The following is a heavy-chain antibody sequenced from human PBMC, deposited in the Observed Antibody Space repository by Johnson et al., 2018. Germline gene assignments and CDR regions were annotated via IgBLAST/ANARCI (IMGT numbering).Heavy chain of an antibody. CDR2: IRTKPNSYAT. V-gene: IGHV3-73*02. CDR3: TRLHESKSLGNCSGGTCYFDF. J-gene: IGHJ4*02. CDR1: GFTFSDSA. D-gene: IGHD2-15*01. Sequence: VQLQESGGGLVQXGGSLKLSCAASGFTFSDSAMHWVRQATGKGLEWVGRIRTKPNSYATAYAASMIGRFTIPIDDSKNTSYLQMDSLRTEDTAVYYCTRLHESKSLGNCSGGTCYFDFWGQGTLVTVSS.